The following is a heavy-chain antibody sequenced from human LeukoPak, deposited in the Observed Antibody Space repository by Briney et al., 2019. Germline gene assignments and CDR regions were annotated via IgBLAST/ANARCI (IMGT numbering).Heavy chain of an antibody. D-gene: IGHD1-26*01. J-gene: IGHJ4*02. V-gene: IGHV3-33*01. CDR2: IWYDGSNK. Sequence: SCKASGNTFSGYYMHWVRQAPGKGLEWVAVIWYDGSNKYYADSVKGRFTISRDNSKNTLYLQMNSLRAEDTAVYYCARDSPAWELPIDYWGQGTLVTVSS. CDR3: ARDSPAWELPIDY. CDR1: GNTFSGYY.